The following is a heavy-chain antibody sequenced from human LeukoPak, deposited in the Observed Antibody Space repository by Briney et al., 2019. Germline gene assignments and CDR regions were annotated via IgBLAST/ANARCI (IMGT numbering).Heavy chain of an antibody. Sequence: ASVKVSCKVSGYTLTELSMHWVRQAPGKGLEWMGGFDPEDGETIYAQKFQGRVTMTEDTSTDTAYMELRSLRSDDTAVYYCARDWNYVNDDFDIWGQGTMVTVSS. CDR1: GYTLTELS. CDR3: ARDWNYVNDDFDI. CDR2: FDPEDGET. D-gene: IGHD1-7*01. J-gene: IGHJ3*02. V-gene: IGHV1-24*01.